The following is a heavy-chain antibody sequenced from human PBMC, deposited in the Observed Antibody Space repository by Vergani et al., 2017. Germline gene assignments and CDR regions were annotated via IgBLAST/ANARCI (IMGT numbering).Heavy chain of an antibody. D-gene: IGHD6-6*01. CDR2: ISPDGSAT. J-gene: IGHJ2*01. CDR3: VRRPRGPWNFDL. CDR1: GFSLSRFW. V-gene: IGHV3-7*01. Sequence: EVQLVESGGGLVQPRGSLRLSCAASGFSLSRFWMSWVRQAPEKGLEWVAHISPDGSATSYVDSVKGRLSNSRDNTNNSLSSQMSGLGVEDTSVYYCVRRPRGPWNFDLWGRGTLITVSS.